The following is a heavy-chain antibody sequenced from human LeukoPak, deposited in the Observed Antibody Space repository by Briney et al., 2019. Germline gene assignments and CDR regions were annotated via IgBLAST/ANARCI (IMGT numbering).Heavy chain of an antibody. CDR3: ARWDRVDIAATNDDY. Sequence: ASVTVSCTSSGYTFTTYTISWVRQAPGQGLEWMGWISVYNGNTNTALKFQGRVTMTADRSTSTAYMELRSLTADDTAVYYCARWDRVDIAATNDDYWGQGTLVTVSS. CDR1: GYTFTTYT. V-gene: IGHV1-18*04. J-gene: IGHJ4*02. D-gene: IGHD5-12*01. CDR2: ISVYNGNT.